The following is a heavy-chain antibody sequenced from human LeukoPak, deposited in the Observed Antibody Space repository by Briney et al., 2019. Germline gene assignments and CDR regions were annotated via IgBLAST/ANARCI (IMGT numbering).Heavy chain of an antibody. V-gene: IGHV3-30*04. J-gene: IGHJ4*02. CDR3: ARDRQLRYFDWALDY. D-gene: IGHD3-9*01. CDR1: RFTFSSYA. Sequence: GRSLRLSCVASRFTFSSYAMHWVRQAPGKGLEWVAVISFDGSTYYYADSVKGRFTISRDNSKNTLFLQMNSLRAEDTAVFYCARDRQLRYFDWALDYWGQGTLVTVSS. CDR2: ISFDGSTY.